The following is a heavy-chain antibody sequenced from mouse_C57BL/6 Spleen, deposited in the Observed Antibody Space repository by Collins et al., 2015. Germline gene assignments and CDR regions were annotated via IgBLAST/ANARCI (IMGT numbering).Heavy chain of an antibody. J-gene: IGHJ2*01. D-gene: IGHD1-1*01. CDR2: IYPGSGST. V-gene: IGHV1-55*01. CDR3: TRRLGSSPFDY. Sequence: GQGLEWIGDIYPGSGSTNYNEKFKSKATLTVDTSSSTAYMQLSSLTSEDSAVYYCTRRLGSSPFDYWGQGTTLTVSS.